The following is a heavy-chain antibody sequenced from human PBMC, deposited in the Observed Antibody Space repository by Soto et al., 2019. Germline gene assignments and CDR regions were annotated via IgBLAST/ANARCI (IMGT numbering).Heavy chain of an antibody. V-gene: IGHV1-18*01. CDR1: GYTFTSYG. CDR3: ATTHAAGDYYGMDV. Sequence: QVQLVQSGAEVKKPGASVKVSCKASGYTFTSYGISWVRQAPGQGLEWMGWSSAYNGNTNYAQKLQGSVTTTTDTATSTAYMELRSLRSDATAVYYCATTHAAGDYYGMDVWGQGTTVTVSS. D-gene: IGHD1-26*01. CDR2: SSAYNGNT. J-gene: IGHJ6*02.